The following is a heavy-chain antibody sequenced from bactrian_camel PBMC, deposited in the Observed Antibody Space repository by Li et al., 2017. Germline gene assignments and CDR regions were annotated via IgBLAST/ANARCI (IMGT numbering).Heavy chain of an antibody. J-gene: IGHJ4*01. CDR3: AARNLAAATWYEGYNY. CDR2: IDTDGST. CDR1: RYMYDNGC. V-gene: IGHV3S53*01. Sequence: LVESGGGSVQAGGSLRLSCAASRYMYDNGCMGWFRQAPGKEREGVATIDTDGSTRYADFVKGRFTISQDGAENTVYLQMNSLNPEDTAIYYCAARNLAAATWYEGYNYWGQGTQVTVS. D-gene: IGHD6*01.